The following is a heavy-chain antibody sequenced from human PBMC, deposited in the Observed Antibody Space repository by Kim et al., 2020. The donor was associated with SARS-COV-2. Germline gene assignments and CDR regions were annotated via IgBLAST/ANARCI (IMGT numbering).Heavy chain of an antibody. CDR3: TRGGADY. D-gene: IGHD1-26*01. Sequence: SSSTIYYADSVKGRFTISRDNAKNSLYLQMNSLRDEDTAVYYCTRGGADYWGQGTLVTVSS. J-gene: IGHJ4*02. CDR2: SSSTI. V-gene: IGHV3-48*02.